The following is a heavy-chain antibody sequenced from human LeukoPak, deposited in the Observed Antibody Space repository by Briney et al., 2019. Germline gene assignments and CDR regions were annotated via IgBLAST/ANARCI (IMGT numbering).Heavy chain of an antibody. J-gene: IGHJ6*02. D-gene: IGHD6-19*01. V-gene: IGHV4-59*01. CDR1: DGSISNYY. CDR3: PRGAYSSAWYTFYYYGMDV. Sequence: SETLSLTCTVSDGSISNYYWSWIRQPPGKGLEWIGYIYYSGSTNHNPSLKSRVTISVDPSKNQFSLKLSSVTAADTAMYYCPRGAYSSAWYTFYYYGMDVWGQGTTVTVS. CDR2: IYYSGST.